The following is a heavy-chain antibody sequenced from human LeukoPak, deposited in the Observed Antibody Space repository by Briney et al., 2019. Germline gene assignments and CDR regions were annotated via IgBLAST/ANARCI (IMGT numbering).Heavy chain of an antibody. CDR1: GGSISSSNW. CDR2: IYHSGST. CDR3: ARGTVVVPAARDYYYYGMDV. D-gene: IGHD2-2*01. J-gene: IGHJ6*01. Sequence: SGTLSLTCAVSGGSISSSNWWSWVRQPPGKGLEWIGEIYHSGSTNYNPSLKSRVTISVDKSKNQFSLKLSSVTAADTAVYYCARGTVVVPAARDYYYYGMDVWGKGPRSPSPQ. V-gene: IGHV4-4*02.